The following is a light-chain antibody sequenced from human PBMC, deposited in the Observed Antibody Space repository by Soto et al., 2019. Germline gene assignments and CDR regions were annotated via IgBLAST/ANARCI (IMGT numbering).Light chain of an antibody. V-gene: IGKV1-39*01. J-gene: IGKJ1*01. CDR1: QTISTF. CDR2: RAS. Sequence: DIQMTQSPSSLSASVVDRVTISCRASQTISTFLNWYQQKPGTAPRLLIYRASSVNSGVPPRFSGSGSGRDFTLTISSLRPEDIATYFCQQSYSSPPWTFGQGTKVDIK. CDR3: QQSYSSPPWT.